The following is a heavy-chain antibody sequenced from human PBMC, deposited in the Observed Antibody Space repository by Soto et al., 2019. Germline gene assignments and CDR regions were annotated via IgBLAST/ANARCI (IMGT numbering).Heavy chain of an antibody. J-gene: IGHJ3*02. V-gene: IGHV2-5*02. D-gene: IGHD2-15*01. CDR3: ARYCSGGSCYGSYAFDI. CDR2: IYWDDDK. CDR1: GFSLSTSGVG. Sequence: SGPTLVNPTQTLTLTCTFSGFSLSTSGVGVGWIRQPPGKALEWLALIYWDDDKRYSPSLKSRLTITKDTSKNQVVLTMTNMDPVDTATYYCARYCSGGSCYGSYAFDIWGQGTMVTVSS.